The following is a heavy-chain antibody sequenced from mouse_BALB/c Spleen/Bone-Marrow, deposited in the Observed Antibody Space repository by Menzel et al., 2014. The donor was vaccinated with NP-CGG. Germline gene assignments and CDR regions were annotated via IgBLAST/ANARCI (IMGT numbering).Heavy chain of an antibody. CDR1: GFTFSSYT. V-gene: IGHV5-6-4*01. Sequence: VKLVESGGGLVKPGGSLKLSCAASGFTFSSYTMSLVRQTPEKRLEWVATISSGGSYTYYPDSVKGRFTISRDNAKNTLYLQMSSLKSEDTAMYYCTRDGKGNYDYAMDYWGQGTSVTVSS. J-gene: IGHJ4*01. D-gene: IGHD2-1*01. CDR3: TRDGKGNYDYAMDY. CDR2: ISSGGSYT.